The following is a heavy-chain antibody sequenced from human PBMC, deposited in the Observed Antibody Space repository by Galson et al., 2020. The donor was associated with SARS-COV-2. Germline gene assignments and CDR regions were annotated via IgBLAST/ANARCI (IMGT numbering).Heavy chain of an antibody. J-gene: IGHJ6*02. CDR3: ARALPLDYDILTGYTFNYYYGMDV. CDR1: GFTFSSYA. V-gene: IGHV3-30*04. CDR2: ISYDGSNK. D-gene: IGHD3-9*01. Sequence: GGSLRLSCAASGFTFSSYAMHWVRQAPGKGLEWVAVISYDGSNKYYADSVKGRFTISRDNSKNTLYLQMNSLRAEDTAVYYCARALPLDYDILTGYTFNYYYGMDVWGQGTTVTVSS.